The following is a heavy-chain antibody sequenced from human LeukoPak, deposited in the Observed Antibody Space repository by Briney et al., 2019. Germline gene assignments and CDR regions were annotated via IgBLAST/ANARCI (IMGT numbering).Heavy chain of an antibody. J-gene: IGHJ5*02. CDR1: GFTFNSYD. CDR3: ARAAGKENGYDFWFEH. CDR2: ISYDGGKQ. V-gene: IGHV3-30*04. Sequence: GSLRLSCAASGFTFNSYDMHWVRQAPGKGLEWVAVISYDGGKQYYADSVKGRFTISRDNSKSTLYLQMNSLRAEDTAVYYCARAAGKENGYDFWFEHWGQGTLVTVSS. D-gene: IGHD3-3*01.